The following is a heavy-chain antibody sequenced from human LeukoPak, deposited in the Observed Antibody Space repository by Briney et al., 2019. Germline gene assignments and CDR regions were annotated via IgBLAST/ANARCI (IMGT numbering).Heavy chain of an antibody. CDR1: GGSISITSYY. J-gene: IGHJ3*02. D-gene: IGHD2-2*01. Sequence: PSETLSLTCTVSGGSISITSYYWGWIRQPPGKGLEWIVSMYSSGSTYYNPSLKSRVTLSVCTSKTQFSLKLRSVPAADTAVYYCARGPPGCSSPSCYAFDAFDIWGQGTMVTVSS. CDR2: MYSSGST. V-gene: IGHV4-39*07. CDR3: ARGPPGCSSPSCYAFDAFDI.